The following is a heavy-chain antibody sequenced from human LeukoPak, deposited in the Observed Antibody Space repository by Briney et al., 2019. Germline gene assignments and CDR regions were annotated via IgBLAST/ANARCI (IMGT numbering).Heavy chain of an antibody. CDR2: ISSSGSI. V-gene: IGHV3-48*03. CDR3: AREGYGGTSDAFDI. J-gene: IGHJ3*02. Sequence: GGSLRLSCAASGFTSSTYEMDWVRQAPGKGLEWVSYISSSGSIYYTGSVKGRFTISRDNAKNSLYLQMNSLRAEDTAIYYCAREGYGGTSDAFDIWGQGTMVTVSS. D-gene: IGHD4-23*01. CDR1: GFTSSTYE.